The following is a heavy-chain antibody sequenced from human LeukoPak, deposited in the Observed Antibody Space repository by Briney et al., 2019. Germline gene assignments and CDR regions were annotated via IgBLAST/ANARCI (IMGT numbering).Heavy chain of an antibody. D-gene: IGHD6-13*01. Sequence: SETLSLTCTVSGGSISSYYWSWIRQPPGKGLEWIGYIYYSGSTNYNPSLKSRVTISVDTSKNQFSLKLSSATAADTAVYYCARGPYSSSWYDFDYWGQGALVTVSS. CDR1: GGSISSYY. CDR3: ARGPYSSSWYDFDY. CDR2: IYYSGST. J-gene: IGHJ4*02. V-gene: IGHV4-59*01.